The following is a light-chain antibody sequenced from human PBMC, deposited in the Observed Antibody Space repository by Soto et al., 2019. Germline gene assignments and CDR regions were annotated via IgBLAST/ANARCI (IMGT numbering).Light chain of an antibody. Sequence: DIVMTQSPESLAVSLGERATINCRSSQSLLFRSNKKNYLAWYQQKPGQPPKLLISWASSRESGVPDRFRGSVSGTDFPLTISSLHAEDVALYYCQQYYDTLRTFCQGTNVE. CDR2: WAS. CDR3: QQYYDTLRT. V-gene: IGKV4-1*01. J-gene: IGKJ1*01. CDR1: QSLLFRSNKKNY.